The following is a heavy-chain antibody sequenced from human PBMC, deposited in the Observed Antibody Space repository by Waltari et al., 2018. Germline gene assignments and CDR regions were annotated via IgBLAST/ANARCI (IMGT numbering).Heavy chain of an antibody. CDR3: ARGIAAAGDFDY. CDR2: IYTSGRT. J-gene: IGHJ4*02. V-gene: IGHV4-4*07. D-gene: IGHD6-13*01. Sequence: QVQLQESGPGLVKPSETLSLTCTVSGGSISSYYWSWTRQPAGKGLEWIGRIYTSGRTNYNPTLKSRVTMSVDTAKNQFSLKLSSVTAADTAVYYCARGIAAAGDFDYWGQGTLVTVSS. CDR1: GGSISSYY.